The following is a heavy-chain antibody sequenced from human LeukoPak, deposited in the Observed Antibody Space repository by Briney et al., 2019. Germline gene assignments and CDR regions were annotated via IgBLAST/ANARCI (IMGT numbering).Heavy chain of an antibody. CDR1: GYTFTSYY. Sequence: ASVKVSCKASGYTFTSYYMHWLRQAPGQGLEWMGIINPSGGSTSYAQKFQGRVTMTRDTSTSTVYMELSSLRSEDTAVYYCARGVYYYDSSGYFPLYFDYWGQGTLVTVSS. V-gene: IGHV1-46*01. J-gene: IGHJ4*02. CDR2: INPSGGST. CDR3: ARGVYYYDSSGYFPLYFDY. D-gene: IGHD3-22*01.